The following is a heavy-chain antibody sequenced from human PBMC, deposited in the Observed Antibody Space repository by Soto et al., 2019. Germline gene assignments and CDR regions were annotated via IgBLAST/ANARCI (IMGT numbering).Heavy chain of an antibody. CDR1: GYSISRGYH. V-gene: IGHV4-38-2*02. CDR3: ARQDRVVAEGRCVDL. D-gene: IGHD2-15*01. J-gene: IGHJ5*02. Sequence: SEILSLTCTVSGYSISRGYHRAWLRQPPGKGLEWLGSVHYSGNTYYNPSLKSRLTISVDKPKNQFFLNLSSVTAADTAVYYCARQDRVVAEGRCVDLWGQGTLVT. CDR2: VHYSGNT.